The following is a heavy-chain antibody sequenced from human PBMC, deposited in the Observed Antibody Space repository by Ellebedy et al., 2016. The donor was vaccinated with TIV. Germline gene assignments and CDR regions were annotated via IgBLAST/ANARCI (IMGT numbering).Heavy chain of an antibody. CDR3: ARVHCSSVSCYGWDLDY. Sequence: SLKISCAASGFTFIGYYMSWFRQAPGTGPEWVSYISYSGDLMYYADSVKGRFTTSRDNAENSLYLQMNSLRAEDTAVYYCARVHCSSVSCYGWDLDYWGQGTLVTVSS. J-gene: IGHJ4*02. CDR1: GFTFIGYY. D-gene: IGHD2-15*01. CDR2: ISYSGDLM. V-gene: IGHV3-11*04.